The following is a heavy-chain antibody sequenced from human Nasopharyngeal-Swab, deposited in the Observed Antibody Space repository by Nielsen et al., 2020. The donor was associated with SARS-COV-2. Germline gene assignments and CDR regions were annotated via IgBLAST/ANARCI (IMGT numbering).Heavy chain of an antibody. D-gene: IGHD5-12*01. CDR3: ARQIWLRFSWFDP. V-gene: IGHV4-39*01. J-gene: IGHJ5*02. Sequence: GSLRLSCTVSGGSISSSSYYWGWIRQPPGKGLEWIGSIYYSGSTYYNPSLKSRVTISVDTSKNQFSLKLSSVTAADPAVYYCARQIWLRFSWFDPWGQGTLVTVSS. CDR2: IYYSGST. CDR1: GGSISSSSYY.